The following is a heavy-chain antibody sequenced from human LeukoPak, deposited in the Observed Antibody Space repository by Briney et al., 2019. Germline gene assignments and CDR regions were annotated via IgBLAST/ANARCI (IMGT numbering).Heavy chain of an antibody. V-gene: IGHV3-30*02. CDR1: GFTFSSYG. CDR3: AKAPVTSCRGAYCYPFDS. Sequence: GGSLRLSCAASGFTFSSYGMHWVRQAPGKGLEWVAFIRYDGGNKYYADSVKGRFTISKDSSKNTLDLQMNSLRAEDAAVYFCAKAPVTSCRGAYCYPFDSWGQGTLVTVSS. J-gene: IGHJ4*02. D-gene: IGHD2-21*01. CDR2: IRYDGGNK.